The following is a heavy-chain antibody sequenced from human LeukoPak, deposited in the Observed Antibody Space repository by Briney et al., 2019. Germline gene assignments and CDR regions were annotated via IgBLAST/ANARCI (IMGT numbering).Heavy chain of an antibody. D-gene: IGHD6-19*01. CDR3: ARDIAVAGTDYYYYYGMDV. V-gene: IGHV3-30*03. J-gene: IGHJ6*04. CDR1: GFTFSSYG. CDR2: ISYDGSNK. Sequence: PGRSLRLSCAASGFTFSSYGMHWVRQAPGKGLEWVAVISYDGSNKYYADSVKGRFTISRDNSKNTLYLQMNSLRAEDTAVYYCARDIAVAGTDYYYYYGMDVWGKGTTVTVSS.